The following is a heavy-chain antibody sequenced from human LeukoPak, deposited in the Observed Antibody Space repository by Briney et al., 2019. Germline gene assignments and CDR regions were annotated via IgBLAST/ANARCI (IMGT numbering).Heavy chain of an antibody. J-gene: IGHJ4*02. CDR2: IYSGGST. Sequence: GGSLRLSCPASGFTVSSNYMSWVRQAPGKGLEWVSVIYSGGSTYYADSVKGRFTISRDNSKNTLYLQMNSLRAEDTAVYYCARGYYYDSSGWTHSYYFDYWGQGTLVTVSS. CDR3: ARGYYYDSSGWTHSYYFDY. CDR1: GFTVSSNY. V-gene: IGHV3-53*01. D-gene: IGHD3-22*01.